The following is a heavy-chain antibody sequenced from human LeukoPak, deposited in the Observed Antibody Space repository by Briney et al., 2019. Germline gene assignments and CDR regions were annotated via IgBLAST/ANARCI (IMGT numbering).Heavy chain of an antibody. V-gene: IGHV4-59*11. CDR1: GGSISSHY. Sequence: SETLSLTCTVSGGSISSHYWSWIRQPPGKGLEWIGYIYYSGSTNYNPSLKSRVTISVDTSKNQFSLKLSSATAADTAVYYCARMAYYDFWSGYYNWFDPWGQGTLVTVSS. CDR2: IYYSGST. J-gene: IGHJ5*02. D-gene: IGHD3-3*01. CDR3: ARMAYYDFWSGYYNWFDP.